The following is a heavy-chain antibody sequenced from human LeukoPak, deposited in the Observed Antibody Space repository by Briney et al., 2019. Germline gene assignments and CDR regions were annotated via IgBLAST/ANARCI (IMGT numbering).Heavy chain of an antibody. V-gene: IGHV1-2*02. CDR2: INPNSGAT. CDR1: GYTFSDYY. Sequence: ASVKVSCKASGYTFSDYYMHWVRQAPGQGLEWMGWINPNSGATNYAQTFQGRVTMTRDTSISTVYMELSSLRSDDTAVYYCASEGATSSSFDYWGQGTLVTVSS. J-gene: IGHJ4*02. CDR3: ASEGATSSSFDY. D-gene: IGHD1-26*01.